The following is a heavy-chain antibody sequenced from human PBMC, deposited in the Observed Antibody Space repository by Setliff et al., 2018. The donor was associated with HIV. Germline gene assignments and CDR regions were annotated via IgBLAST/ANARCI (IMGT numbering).Heavy chain of an antibody. J-gene: IGHJ4*02. D-gene: IGHD2-21*01. CDR3: AKGGLDSVFQSFDY. V-gene: IGHV3-23*01. CDR2: ISDSGGAS. CDR1: GFSFSNFA. Sequence: GGSLRLSCAASGFSFSNFAMNWVRQAPGKGLEWVSGISDSGGASNYADSVKGRFTISRDNSKNTLYLQMNSLRAEDTAVYYCAKGGLDSVFQSFDYWGQGTLVTVS.